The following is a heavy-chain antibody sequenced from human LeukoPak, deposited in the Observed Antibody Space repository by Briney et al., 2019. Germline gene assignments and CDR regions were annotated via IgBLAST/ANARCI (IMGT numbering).Heavy chain of an antibody. J-gene: IGHJ5*02. CDR2: ISAYNGNT. D-gene: IGHD2-2*03. CDR3: ARVEIVVVTAVMKSWFDP. Sequence: ASVKVSCKASGYTFTSYGISWVRQAPGQGLEWMGWISAYNGNTNYAQKLQGRVTMTTDTSTSTAYMELRSLRSDDTAVYYCARVEIVVVTAVMKSWFDPWGQETLVTVSS. CDR1: GYTFTSYG. V-gene: IGHV1-18*01.